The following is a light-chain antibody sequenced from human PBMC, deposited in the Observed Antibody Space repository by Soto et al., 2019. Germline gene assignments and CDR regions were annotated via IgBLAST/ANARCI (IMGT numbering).Light chain of an antibody. Sequence: EIMMTQSPAALSVTTRERATLSCRASQSLSSNLAWYQQKPGQAPRLLIYGASTRATGVPARFSGSGSGTEFTLTISSLQSEDFAVYYCQHYNKWLWTFGQGSKV. CDR1: QSLSSN. V-gene: IGKV3-15*01. J-gene: IGKJ1*01. CDR2: GAS. CDR3: QHYNKWLWT.